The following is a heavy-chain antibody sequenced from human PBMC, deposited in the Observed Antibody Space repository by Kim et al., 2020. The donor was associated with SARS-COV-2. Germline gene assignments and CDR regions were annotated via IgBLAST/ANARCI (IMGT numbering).Heavy chain of an antibody. Sequence: GGSLRLSCAASGFTFSSYGMHWVRQAPGKGLEWVAVISYDGSNKYYADSVKGRFTISRDNSKNTLYLQMNSLRAEDTAVYYCARDGVVVPAARFDYWGQG. J-gene: IGHJ4*02. CDR2: ISYDGSNK. CDR3: ARDGVVVPAARFDY. D-gene: IGHD2-2*01. CDR1: GFTFSSYG. V-gene: IGHV3-33*05.